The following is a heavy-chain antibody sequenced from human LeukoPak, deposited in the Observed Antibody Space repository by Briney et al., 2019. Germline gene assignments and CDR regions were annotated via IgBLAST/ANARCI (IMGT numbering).Heavy chain of an antibody. CDR1: GGPVSSGSYY. J-gene: IGHJ6*02. V-gene: IGHV4-61*01. Sequence: SETLSLTCTVSGGPVSSGSYYWSWIRQPPGKGLEWIGYIYYSGSTNYNPSLKSRVTISVDTSKNQFSLKLSSVTAADTAVYYCARASLSGMDVWGQGTTVTVSS. CDR2: IYYSGST. D-gene: IGHD3-16*01. CDR3: ARASLSGMDV.